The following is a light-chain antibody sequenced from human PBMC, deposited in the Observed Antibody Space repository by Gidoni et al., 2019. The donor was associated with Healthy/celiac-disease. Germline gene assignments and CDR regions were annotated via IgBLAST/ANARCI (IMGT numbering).Light chain of an antibody. Sequence: DIHMTQSPSSLSASVGDRVTITCQASQDISNYLNWYQQKPGKAPKLLIYDASNLETGVPSRFSGSGSGTDFTFTISSLQPEDIATYYCQQYDNLWTFXQXTKVEIK. CDR1: QDISNY. V-gene: IGKV1-33*01. CDR2: DAS. CDR3: QQYDNLWT. J-gene: IGKJ1*01.